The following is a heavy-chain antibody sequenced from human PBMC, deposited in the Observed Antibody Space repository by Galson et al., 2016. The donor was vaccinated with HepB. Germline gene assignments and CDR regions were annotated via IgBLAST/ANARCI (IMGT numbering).Heavy chain of an antibody. CDR2: ISGTSGLI. J-gene: IGHJ5*02. V-gene: IGHV3-48*01. CDR3: SRGRVNWDNWFDP. CDR1: GFTFSDYS. D-gene: IGHD7-27*01. Sequence: SCAASGFTFSDYSMIWVRQAPGKGLEWVSYISGTSGLIHYTDSVKGRFTIPRDNAKNSLYLQMNSLRVEDTAVYDCSRGRVNWDNWFDPWGQGALVTVSS.